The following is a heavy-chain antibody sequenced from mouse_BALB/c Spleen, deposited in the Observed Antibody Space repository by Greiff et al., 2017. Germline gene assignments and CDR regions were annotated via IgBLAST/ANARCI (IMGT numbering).Heavy chain of an antibody. J-gene: IGHJ1*01. V-gene: IGHV3-8*02. CDR3: AGVITTGYWYFDV. CDR2: ISYSGST. D-gene: IGHD2-4*01. CDR1: GDSITSGY. Sequence: EVKLLESGPSLVKPSQTLSLTCSVTGDSITSGYWNWIRKFPGNKLEYMGYISYSGSTYYNPSLKSRISITRDTSKNQYYLQLNSVTTEDTATYYCAGVITTGYWYFDVWGAGTTVTVSS.